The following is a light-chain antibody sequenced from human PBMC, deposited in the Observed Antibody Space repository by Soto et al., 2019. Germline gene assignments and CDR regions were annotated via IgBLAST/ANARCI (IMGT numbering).Light chain of an antibody. V-gene: IGLV2-14*01. CDR3: CSFALRSTLI. Sequence: QSALTQPASVSGSPGQSITISCTGTSSDVGGYKYVSWYQQRPGKAPKLMIYEVSERPSGVSNRFSGSKSGNTASLTISGLQAEDEADYYCCSFALRSTLIFGGGTQLTVL. CDR2: EVS. CDR1: SSDVGGYKY. J-gene: IGLJ2*01.